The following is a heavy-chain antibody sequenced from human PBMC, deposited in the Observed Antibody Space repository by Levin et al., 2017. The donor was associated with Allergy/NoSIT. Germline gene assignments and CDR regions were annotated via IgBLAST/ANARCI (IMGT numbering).Heavy chain of an antibody. CDR3: AKAMPFDTAGLYNYYYYYYAMDV. Sequence: GESLKISCAASGFTFSSYTMSWVRQAPGKGLEWVSGISGSGLTSYYADSVKGRFTISRDNSKDTLHLQMKSLRAEDTARYFCAKAMPFDTAGLYNYYYYYYAMDVWGEGTTVTVSS. V-gene: IGHV3-23*01. CDR2: ISGSGLTS. J-gene: IGHJ6*04. D-gene: IGHD1-1*01. CDR1: GFTFSSYT.